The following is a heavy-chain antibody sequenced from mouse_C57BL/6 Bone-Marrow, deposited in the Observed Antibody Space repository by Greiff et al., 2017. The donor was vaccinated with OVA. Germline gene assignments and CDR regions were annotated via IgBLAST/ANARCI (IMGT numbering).Heavy chain of an antibody. V-gene: IGHV1-50*01. CDR3: AREGLRRPYFDY. J-gene: IGHJ2*01. CDR2: IDPSDSYT. D-gene: IGHD2-2*01. Sequence: VQLQQPGAELVKPGASVKLSCKASGYTFTSYWMQWVKQRPGQGLEWIGEIDPSDSYTNYNQKFKGKATLTVDTSSSTAYMQLSSLTSEDSAVYYCAREGLRRPYFDYWGQGTTLTVSS. CDR1: GYTFTSYW.